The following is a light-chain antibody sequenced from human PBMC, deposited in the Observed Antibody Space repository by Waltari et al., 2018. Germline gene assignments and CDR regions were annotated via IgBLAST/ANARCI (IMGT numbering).Light chain of an antibody. CDR3: QQRTIWSGT. V-gene: IGKV3-11*01. CDR2: DAS. Sequence: VVVTQSPATLSLSPGERATLSCRASQSISTYLAWYQQKPGQAPRLLIYDASNRATGIPARFRGSGSGTDFTLTISSLEPEDFAVYYCQQRTIWSGTFGQGTKVEIK. J-gene: IGKJ1*01. CDR1: QSISTY.